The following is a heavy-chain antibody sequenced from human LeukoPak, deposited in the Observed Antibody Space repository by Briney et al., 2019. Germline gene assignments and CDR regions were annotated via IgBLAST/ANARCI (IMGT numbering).Heavy chain of an antibody. Sequence: KPGGSLRLSCAASGFTFSSYSMNWVRQAPGKGLEWVSSISSSSSYIYYADSVKGRFTISRDNAKNPLYLQMNSLRAEDTAVYYCARARYNWNDGAYWGQGTLVTVSS. D-gene: IGHD1-1*01. CDR3: ARARYNWNDGAY. J-gene: IGHJ4*02. V-gene: IGHV3-21*01. CDR1: GFTFSSYS. CDR2: ISSSSSYI.